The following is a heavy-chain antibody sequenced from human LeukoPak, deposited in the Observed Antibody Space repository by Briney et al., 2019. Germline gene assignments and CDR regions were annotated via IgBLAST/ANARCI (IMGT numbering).Heavy chain of an antibody. J-gene: IGHJ4*02. Sequence: PGESLRLSCAASGFPFSGYTMSWVRQAPGKGLERVSSILSSGSTSYYADSVKGRFTISRDQSKNTLYLQMNSLRAEDTAIYYCAKDREPDNRWNFDYWGQGTLVTVSS. D-gene: IGHD1-1*01. CDR3: AKDREPDNRWNFDY. V-gene: IGHV3-23*01. CDR2: ILSSGSTS. CDR1: GFPFSGYT.